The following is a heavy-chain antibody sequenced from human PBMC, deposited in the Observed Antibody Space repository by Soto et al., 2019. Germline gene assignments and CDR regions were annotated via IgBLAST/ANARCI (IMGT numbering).Heavy chain of an antibody. D-gene: IGHD5-18*01. J-gene: IGHJ4*02. CDR3: TRRRDWTAMDPLDY. CDR1: GFALSDSA. V-gene: IGHV3-73*02. CDR2: IRSKVNTYAT. Sequence: EVQLVESGGGLVKPGGSLKLSCAASGFALSDSAMHWVRQASGKGLEWVGRIRSKVNTYATAYAASVKGRFTISRDDSMSTTYLQMNSLKAEDTAVYYCTRRRDWTAMDPLDYWGQGTLVTVSS.